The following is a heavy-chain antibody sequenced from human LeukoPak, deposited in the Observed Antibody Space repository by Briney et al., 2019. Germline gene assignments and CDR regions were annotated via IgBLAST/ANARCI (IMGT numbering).Heavy chain of an antibody. J-gene: IGHJ4*02. CDR2: ISYDGSNK. CDR1: GFTFSSYG. Sequence: GGSLRLYCAASGFTFSSYGMHWVRQAPGKGLEWVAVISYDGSNKYYADSVKGRFTISRDNSKNTLYLQMNSLRAEDTAVYYCAKDRRTTETFDYWGQGTLVTVSS. CDR3: AKDRRTTETFDY. D-gene: IGHD1-1*01. V-gene: IGHV3-30*18.